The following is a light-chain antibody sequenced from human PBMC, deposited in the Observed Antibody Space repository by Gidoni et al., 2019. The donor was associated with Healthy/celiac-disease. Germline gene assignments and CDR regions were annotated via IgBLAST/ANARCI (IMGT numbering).Light chain of an antibody. CDR3: QQLNSYPG. J-gene: IGKJ5*01. CDR2: AAS. CDR1: QGISSY. V-gene: IGKV1-9*01. Sequence: DIQLTQSPSFLSASVGDRVTITCRASQGISSYLAWYQQKPGKAPKLLIYAASTLQSGVPSRFSGSGSGTEFTLTISSLQPKDFATYYCQQLNSYPGFGQGTRLEIK.